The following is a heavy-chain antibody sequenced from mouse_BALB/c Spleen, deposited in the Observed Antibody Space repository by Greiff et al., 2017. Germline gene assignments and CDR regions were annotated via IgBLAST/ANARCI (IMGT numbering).Heavy chain of an antibody. CDR1: GYTFTDYA. D-gene: IGHD1-1*01. V-gene: IGHV1-67*01. J-gene: IGHJ4*01. Sequence: VQLQQSGPELVRPGVSVKISCKGSGYTFTDYAMHWVKQSHAKSLEWIGVISTYYGNTNYNQKFKGKATMTVDKSSSTAYMELARLTSEDSAIYYCALLRNAMDYWGQGTSVTVSS. CDR2: ISTYYGNT. CDR3: ALLRNAMDY.